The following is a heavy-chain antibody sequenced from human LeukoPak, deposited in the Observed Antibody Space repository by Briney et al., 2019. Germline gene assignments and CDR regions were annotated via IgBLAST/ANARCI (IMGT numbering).Heavy chain of an antibody. J-gene: IGHJ4*02. D-gene: IGHD2-15*01. CDR1: GGSFSGYY. Sequence: SETLSLTCAVYGGSFSGYYWSWIRQPPGKGLEWIGDINHSGSTNYNPSLKSRVTISLDTSKSQFSLKLSSVTAADTAVYYCARRSRLHIVDAATAVAYRGQGTLVTVSS. CDR2: INHSGST. V-gene: IGHV4-34*01. CDR3: ARRSRLHIVDAATAVAY.